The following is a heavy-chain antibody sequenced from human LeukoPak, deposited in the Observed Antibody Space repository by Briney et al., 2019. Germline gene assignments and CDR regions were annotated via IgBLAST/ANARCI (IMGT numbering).Heavy chain of an antibody. D-gene: IGHD1-26*01. V-gene: IGHV3-30-3*01. J-gene: IGHJ1*01. CDR1: GFTFSSYA. Sequence: GGSLRLSCAASGFTFSSYAMHWVRQAPGKGLEWVAVISYDGSNKYYADSVKGRFTISRDNSKNTLYLQMNSLRAEDTAVCYCARDRGGSYLPGYFQHWGQGTLVTVSS. CDR2: ISYDGSNK. CDR3: ARDRGGSYLPGYFQH.